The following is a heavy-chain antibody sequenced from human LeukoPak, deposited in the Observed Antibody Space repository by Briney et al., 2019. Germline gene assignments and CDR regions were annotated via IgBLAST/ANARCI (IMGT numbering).Heavy chain of an antibody. CDR3: AKDPARGGDYDYFDY. D-gene: IGHD4-17*01. CDR1: GFTFSIYA. J-gene: IGHJ4*02. CDR2: ISGNGGST. Sequence: GGSLRLSRAASGFTFSIYAMSWVRQAPGKGLQWVSAISGNGGSTYYADSVKGRFTISRDNSKNTLYLQMNSLRAEETAVYYCAKDPARGGDYDYFDYWGQGTLVTVSS. V-gene: IGHV3-23*01.